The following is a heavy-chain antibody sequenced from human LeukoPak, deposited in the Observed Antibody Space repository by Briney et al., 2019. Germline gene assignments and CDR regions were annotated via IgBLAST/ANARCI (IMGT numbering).Heavy chain of an antibody. D-gene: IGHD4-17*01. CDR1: GGTFSSYA. CDR3: ATSPTVTTANWFDP. Sequence: SVKVSCKASGGTFSSYAIGWVRQAPGQGLEWMGRIIPILGIANYAQKFQGRVTITADKSTSTAYMELSSLRSEDTAVYYCATSPTVTTANWFDPWGQGTLVTVSS. V-gene: IGHV1-69*04. CDR2: IIPILGIA. J-gene: IGHJ5*02.